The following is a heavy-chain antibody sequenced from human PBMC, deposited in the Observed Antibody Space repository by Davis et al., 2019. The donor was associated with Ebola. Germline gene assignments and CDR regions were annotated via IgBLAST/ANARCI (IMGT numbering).Heavy chain of an antibody. Sequence: PGGSLRLSCAASGFTFSSYAMHWVRQAPGKGLEWVAVISYDGSNKYYADSVKGRFTISRDNSKNTLYLQMNSLRAEDTAVYYCARSSHSSGQPPWFDPWGQGTLVTVSS. CDR2: ISYDGSNK. J-gene: IGHJ5*02. V-gene: IGHV3-30-3*01. CDR3: ARSSHSSGQPPWFDP. CDR1: GFTFSSYA. D-gene: IGHD6-19*01.